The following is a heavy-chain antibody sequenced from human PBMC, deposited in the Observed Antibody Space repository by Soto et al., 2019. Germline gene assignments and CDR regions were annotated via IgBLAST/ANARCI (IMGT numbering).Heavy chain of an antibody. V-gene: IGHV1-2*02. J-gene: IGHJ6*02. CDR1: GYTFTGYY. Sequence: VASVKVSCKASGYTFTGYYVHWVRQAPGQGLEWMGWINPNSGDTYLAQRFQGRVTMNRDTSIGTAYMELRGLTSDDTAEYYCAKVQFGRGILSNIMDVWGQGTTVTVSS. D-gene: IGHD3-16*01. CDR3: AKVQFGRGILSNIMDV. CDR2: INPNSGDT.